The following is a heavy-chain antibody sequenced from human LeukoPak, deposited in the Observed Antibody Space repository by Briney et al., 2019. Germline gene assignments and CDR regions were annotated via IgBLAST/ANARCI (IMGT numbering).Heavy chain of an antibody. Sequence: ASVKDSCKASGYTFTTYTLHWVRQAPGQRLEWMGGINAGSGNTKYSQNFQGRVTITRDTSASTAYMELSSLRSEDTAVYYCARVNVVTNQEYFFDYWGQGTLVTVSS. CDR2: INAGSGNT. J-gene: IGHJ4*02. CDR1: GYTFTTYT. V-gene: IGHV1-3*01. D-gene: IGHD2-21*02. CDR3: ARVNVVTNQEYFFDY.